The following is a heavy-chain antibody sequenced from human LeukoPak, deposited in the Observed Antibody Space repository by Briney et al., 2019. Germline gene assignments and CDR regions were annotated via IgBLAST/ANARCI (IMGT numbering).Heavy chain of an antibody. CDR3: GRLRPNGVNRARPTY. V-gene: IGHV4-34*08. CDR1: GGTFSGYF. Sequence: SETLSLTCGVTGGTFSGYFWSWIRQPPGKGLEWIGEIDHSGNAKYNPSLKSRVVILVDTSKHQFSLNLTSVTAADTAIYFCGRLRPNGVNRARPTYWGQGTLVTVSS. CDR2: IDHSGNA. D-gene: IGHD2-8*01. J-gene: IGHJ4*02.